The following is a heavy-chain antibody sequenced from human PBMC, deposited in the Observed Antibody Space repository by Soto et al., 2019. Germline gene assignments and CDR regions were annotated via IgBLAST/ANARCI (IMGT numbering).Heavy chain of an antibody. J-gene: IGHJ4*02. V-gene: IGHV4-39*01. CDR2: IYSLGNT. CDR3: ARQIYDSSGYYYAY. D-gene: IGHD3-22*01. Sequence: QMQLQESGPGLVKPSETLSLTCTVSGGSISSSSYYWGWIRQPPGQGLEWLGTIYSLGNTYYTPSLKSRVTISVDKSKSHLFLKLSSVTAPDTAVYYCARQIYDSSGYYYAYWGQGTLVTVSS. CDR1: GGSISSSSYY.